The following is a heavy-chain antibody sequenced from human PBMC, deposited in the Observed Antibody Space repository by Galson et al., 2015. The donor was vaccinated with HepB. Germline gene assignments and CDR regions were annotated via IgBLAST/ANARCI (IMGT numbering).Heavy chain of an antibody. J-gene: IGHJ6*02. CDR3: AKDDFGMAV. CDR2: ISGSGGSP. Sequence: SLRLSCAASGFTSGMTFTTYAMTWVRQTPGKGLEWVSAISGSGGSPYYADSVKGRFTISRDNSNDTLYLLMNSLRAEDTAIYYCAKDDFGMAVWGQGTTVTVSS. V-gene: IGHV3-23*01. D-gene: IGHD3-3*01. CDR1: GFTSGMTFTTYA.